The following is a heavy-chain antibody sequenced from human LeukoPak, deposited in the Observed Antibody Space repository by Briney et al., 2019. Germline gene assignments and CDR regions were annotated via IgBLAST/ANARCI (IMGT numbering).Heavy chain of an antibody. J-gene: IGHJ4*02. D-gene: IGHD3-22*01. V-gene: IGHV4-59*01. CDR2: IYYSGST. CDR1: GGSISSYY. Sequence: SETLSLTCTVSGGSISSYYWSWIRQPPGKGLEWIGYIYYSGSTNYNPSLKSRVTISVDTSKNQFSLKLSSVTAADTAVYYCAMTRTSGSITPDYWGQGTLVTVSS. CDR3: AMTRTSGSITPDY.